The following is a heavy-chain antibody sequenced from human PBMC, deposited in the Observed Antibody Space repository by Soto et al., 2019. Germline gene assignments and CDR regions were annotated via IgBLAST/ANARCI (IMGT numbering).Heavy chain of an antibody. CDR1: GGTFSSYA. CDR3: ARDSGEQQLYGMDV. Sequence: QVQLVQSGAEVKKPGSSVKVSCKASGGTFSSYAISWVRQAPGQGLEWMGGIIPIFGTANYAQKFQGRVTITADESTSTDYMELSSLRSEDTAVYYCARDSGEQQLYGMDVWGQGTKVTVSS. V-gene: IGHV1-69*01. J-gene: IGHJ6*02. CDR2: IIPIFGTA. D-gene: IGHD6-13*01.